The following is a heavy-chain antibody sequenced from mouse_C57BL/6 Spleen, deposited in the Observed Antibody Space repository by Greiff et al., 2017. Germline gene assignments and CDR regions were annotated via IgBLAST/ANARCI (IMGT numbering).Heavy chain of an antibody. CDR3: ARSTTVVGESWFAY. J-gene: IGHJ3*01. D-gene: IGHD1-1*01. Sequence: QVQLLQSGAELVKPGASVKISCKASGYAFSSYWMNWVKQRPGKGLEWIGQIYPGDGDTNYNGKFKGKATLTADKSSSTAYMQLSILTSEDAAVYFCARSTTVVGESWFAYWGQGTLVTVSA. CDR2: IYPGDGDT. V-gene: IGHV1-80*01. CDR1: GYAFSSYW.